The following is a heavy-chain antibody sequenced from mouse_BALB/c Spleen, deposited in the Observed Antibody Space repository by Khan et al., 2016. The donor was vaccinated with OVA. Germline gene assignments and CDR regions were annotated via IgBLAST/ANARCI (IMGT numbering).Heavy chain of an antibody. CDR1: GFSLSSYG. D-gene: IGHD1-1*01. CDR3: AKFATDYYSMDY. J-gene: IGHJ4*01. CDR2: IWGDGSK. V-gene: IGHV2-3*01. Sequence: QVQLKQSGPGLVAPSESLSITCTVSGFSLSSYGVNWVRQPPGKGLEWLGVIWGDGSKNFTSALISILIISKDNSKSQVFLKLNSLQTEDTATYYCAKFATDYYSMDYGGQGTSVTVSS.